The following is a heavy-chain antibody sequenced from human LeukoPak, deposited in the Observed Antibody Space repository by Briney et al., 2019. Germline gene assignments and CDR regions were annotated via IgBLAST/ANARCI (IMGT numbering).Heavy chain of an antibody. CDR2: ISAYNGNT. V-gene: IGHV1-18*01. CDR1: GYTFTSYG. D-gene: IGHD3-9*01. Sequence: GASVTVSCKASGYTFTSYGISWVRQAPGQGLEWMGWISAYNGNTNYAQKLQGRVTMTTDTSTSTAYMELRSLRSDDTAVYYCARDALRYFDWLYNEMDVWGKGTTVTVSS. J-gene: IGHJ6*04. CDR3: ARDALRYFDWLYNEMDV.